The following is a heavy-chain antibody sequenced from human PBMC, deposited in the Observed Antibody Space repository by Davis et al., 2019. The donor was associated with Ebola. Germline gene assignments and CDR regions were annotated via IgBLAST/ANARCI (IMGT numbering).Heavy chain of an antibody. J-gene: IGHJ4*02. D-gene: IGHD2-15*01. CDR1: GGSISSSTYY. CDR2: IYYIGST. Sequence: PSETLSLTCTVSGGSISSSTYYWGWIRQPPGKGLEWIGTIYYIGSTSYNPSLKSRVTISVDTSKNQCSLKLSSVTAADTAVYYCATGRIVVVVAAVDYWGQGTLVTVSS. V-gene: IGHV4-39*01. CDR3: ATGRIVVVVAAVDY.